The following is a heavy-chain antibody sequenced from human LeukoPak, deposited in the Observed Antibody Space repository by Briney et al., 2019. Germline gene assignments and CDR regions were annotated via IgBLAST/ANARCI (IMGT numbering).Heavy chain of an antibody. CDR3: ARATDGYTPLPGGH. V-gene: IGHV3-21*01. CDR1: GCTFSSYS. J-gene: IGHJ4*02. D-gene: IGHD5-24*01. CDR2: FSSSSSYI. Sequence: GGSLRLSCAASGCTFSSYSMNWVRQAPGKGLEWVSSFSSSSSYIYYADSVKGRFTISRDNAKNSLYLQMNSLRAEDTAVYYRARATDGYTPLPGGHWGQGTLVTVSS.